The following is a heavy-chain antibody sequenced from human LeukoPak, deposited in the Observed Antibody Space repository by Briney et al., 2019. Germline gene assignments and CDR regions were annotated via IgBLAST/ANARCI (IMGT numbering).Heavy chain of an antibody. CDR2: ISTSSSAM. D-gene: IGHD6-13*01. V-gene: IGHV3-48*02. CDR1: GFTFSSFN. Sequence: GGSLRLSCAASGFTFSSFNMNWVRRAPGKGLEWVSYISTSSSAMYYADSVKGRFTISRDNAKNSLYLQMNSPRDGDTAVYYCARGDISWVAAPRRVDYWGQGTLVTVSS. CDR3: ARGDISWVAAPRRVDY. J-gene: IGHJ4*02.